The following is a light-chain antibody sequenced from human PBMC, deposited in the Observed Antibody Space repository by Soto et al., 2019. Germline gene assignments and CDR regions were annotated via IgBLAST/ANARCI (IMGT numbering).Light chain of an antibody. CDR2: GAS. J-gene: IGKJ2*01. CDR3: QQYGSSPYT. Sequence: EIVLTQSPGTLSLSPGEGATLSCRASQSVISDFLAWYQQKPGQAPRLLIYGASGRATGIPDRFSGSGSGTDFTLTISRLEPEDFAVYFCQQYGSSPYTFGLGTKVDIK. V-gene: IGKV3-20*01. CDR1: QSVISDF.